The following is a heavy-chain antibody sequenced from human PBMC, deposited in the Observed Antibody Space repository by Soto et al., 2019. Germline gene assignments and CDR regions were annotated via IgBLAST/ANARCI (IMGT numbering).Heavy chain of an antibody. Sequence: ASVKVSCKASGYTFTSYGISWVRQAPGQGLEWMGWISAYNGNTNYAQKLQGRVTMTTDTSTSTAYMELRSLRSDDTAVYYCARQNNYVTPTPQDVWGQGTTVTVSS. CDR1: GYTFTSYG. CDR3: ARQNNYVTPTPQDV. V-gene: IGHV1-18*01. D-gene: IGHD3-16*01. J-gene: IGHJ6*02. CDR2: ISAYNGNT.